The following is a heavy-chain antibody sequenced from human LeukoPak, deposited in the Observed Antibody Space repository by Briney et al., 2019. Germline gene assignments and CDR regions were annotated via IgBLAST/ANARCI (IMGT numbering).Heavy chain of an antibody. CDR3: ARCVFWSGYYCLFDY. V-gene: IGHV4-34*01. Sequence: SETLSLTCPDNGGSFSGYYWSWIRQPPGKGLEWIGEINHSGSTNYNPSLKSRVTISVDTSKNQFSLKLSSVTAADTAVYYCARCVFWSGYYCLFDYWGQGTLVTVSS. CDR1: GGSFSGYY. CDR2: INHSGST. J-gene: IGHJ4*02. D-gene: IGHD3-3*01.